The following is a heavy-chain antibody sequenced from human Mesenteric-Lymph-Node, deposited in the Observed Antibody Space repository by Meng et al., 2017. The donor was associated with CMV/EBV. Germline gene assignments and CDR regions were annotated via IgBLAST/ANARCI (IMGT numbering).Heavy chain of an antibody. J-gene: IGHJ4*02. CDR1: GGSFSGYY. CDR2: INHSGRT. CDR3: ARGQGKPDY. V-gene: IGHV4-34*01. Sequence: QVQLQRWGAGLLKPSETLSLTCAVSGGSFSGYYWSWIRQPPGKGLEXIGAINHSGRTNYNPSLKSRVTISVDTSKNQFSLKLSSVTAADTAVYYCARGQGKPDYWGQGTLVTVSS.